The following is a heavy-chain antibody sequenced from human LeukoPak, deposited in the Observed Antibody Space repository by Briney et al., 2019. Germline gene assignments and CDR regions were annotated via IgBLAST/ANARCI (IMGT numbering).Heavy chain of an antibody. Sequence: SETLSLTCTVSGVSINTFYWSWIRQSPGKGLEWIGYIDYSGNANYKPSLKSRVTISVDTSKNQLSLKLSSVTVTDTAVYYCARTAQYTTGWAPTYYFDYWGQGTLVTVSS. CDR2: IDYSGNA. CDR3: ARTAQYTTGWAPTYYFDY. V-gene: IGHV4-59*01. CDR1: GVSINTFY. D-gene: IGHD6-19*01. J-gene: IGHJ4*02.